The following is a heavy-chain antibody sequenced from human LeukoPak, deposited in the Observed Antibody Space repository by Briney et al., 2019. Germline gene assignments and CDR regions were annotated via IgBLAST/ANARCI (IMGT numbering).Heavy chain of an antibody. CDR1: GYTFTSYY. CDR3: ARALPHRRLMDTTMEQHWFDP. V-gene: IGHV1-46*01. J-gene: IGHJ5*02. Sequence: ASVKVSCKASGYTFTSYYMHWVRQAPGQGLEWMGIINPSGGNTNYAQKFQGRVTMTRDMSTSTVYMELSSLRSEDTAMYYCARALPHRRLMDTTMEQHWFDPWGQGTLITVSS. CDR2: INPSGGNT. D-gene: IGHD5-18*01.